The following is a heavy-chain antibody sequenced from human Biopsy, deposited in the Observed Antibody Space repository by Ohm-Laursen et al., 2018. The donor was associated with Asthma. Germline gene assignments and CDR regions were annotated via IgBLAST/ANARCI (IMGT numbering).Heavy chain of an antibody. D-gene: IGHD3-3*02. V-gene: IGHV3-7*02. CDR2: IKHDGTEK. J-gene: IGHJ1*01. CDR3: ARTFHFWSPYHAEHYQL. CDR1: GFTFGAYW. Sequence: SLRLSCTASGFTFGAYWMSWVRQVPGKGKEWVANIKHDGTEKSHVVSLKGRFTISRDNAKNSLYLQMNSLRAEDTAVYYCARTFHFWSPYHAEHYQLWGQGTLVTVPS.